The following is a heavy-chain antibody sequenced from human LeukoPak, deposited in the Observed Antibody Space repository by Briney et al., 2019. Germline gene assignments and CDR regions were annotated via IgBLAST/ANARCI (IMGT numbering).Heavy chain of an antibody. CDR3: AKDLDSSSNHDAFDI. D-gene: IGHD6-13*01. Sequence: PGGSLRLSCAASGFTFSSYWMHWVRQAPGKGLVWVSRINSDGSSTSYADSVKGRFTISRDNAKNTLYLQMNSLRAEDTAVYYCAKDLDSSSNHDAFDIWGQGTMVTVSS. CDR1: GFTFSSYW. J-gene: IGHJ3*02. V-gene: IGHV3-74*01. CDR2: INSDGSST.